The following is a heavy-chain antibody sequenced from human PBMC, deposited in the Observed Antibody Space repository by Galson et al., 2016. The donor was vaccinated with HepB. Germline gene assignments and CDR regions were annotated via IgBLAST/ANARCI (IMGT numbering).Heavy chain of an antibody. Sequence: VQVSCKASGGTLSYYAISWVRQAPGQGLEWMGGIIPIFGTTNYAQKFKGRVTITADESTSTAHMELNSLRSEDTAVYYCARDRGADVIWGQGTLVTVSS. D-gene: IGHD3-10*01. CDR1: GGTLSYYA. CDR3: ARDRGADVI. V-gene: IGHV1-69*13. CDR2: IIPIFGTT. J-gene: IGHJ4*02.